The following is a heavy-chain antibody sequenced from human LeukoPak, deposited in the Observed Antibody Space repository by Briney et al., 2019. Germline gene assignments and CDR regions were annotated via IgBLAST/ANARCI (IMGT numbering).Heavy chain of an antibody. V-gene: IGHV3-48*03. CDR1: GFTFSSYE. J-gene: IGHJ4*02. CDR2: ISSSGDTI. CDR3: ASRSRVY. Sequence: PGGSLRLSCAASGFTFSSYEMNWVRQAPGKGLEWVSYISSSGDTIYYADSVKGRFTISRDNAKNSLYLQMNSLSVEDTAVYYCASRSRVYWGQGTLVTVSS. D-gene: IGHD3-10*01.